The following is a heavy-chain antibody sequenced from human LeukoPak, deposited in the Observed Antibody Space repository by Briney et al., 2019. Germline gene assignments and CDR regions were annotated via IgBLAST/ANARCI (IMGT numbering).Heavy chain of an antibody. J-gene: IGHJ4*02. CDR3: ARDGPAAALD. D-gene: IGHD6-13*01. Sequence: PSETLSLTCTVSGGSISSSSYYWGWIRQPPGKGLEWIGSIYYSGSTYYNPSLKSRVTISVDTSKNQFSLKLSSVTAADTAVHYCARDGPAAALDWGQGTLVTVSS. V-gene: IGHV4-39*07. CDR2: IYYSGST. CDR1: GGSISSSSYY.